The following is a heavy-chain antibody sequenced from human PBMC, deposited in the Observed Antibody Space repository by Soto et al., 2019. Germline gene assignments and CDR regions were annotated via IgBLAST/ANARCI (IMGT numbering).Heavy chain of an antibody. CDR2: IYSGGST. Sequence: GGSLRLSCAASGFTVSSNYMSWVRQAPGKGLEWVSVIYSGGSTYYADSVKGRFTISRDNSKNTLYLQMNSLRAEDTAVYYCASLVVPAAMDYYGMDVWGQGTTVTVSS. CDR3: ASLVVPAAMDYYGMDV. CDR1: GFTVSSNY. J-gene: IGHJ6*02. D-gene: IGHD2-2*01. V-gene: IGHV3-53*01.